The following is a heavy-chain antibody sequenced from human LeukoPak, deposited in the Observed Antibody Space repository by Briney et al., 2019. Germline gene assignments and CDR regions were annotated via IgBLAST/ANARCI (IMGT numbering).Heavy chain of an antibody. Sequence: SVKVSCKASGGTFSSYAISWVRQAPGQGLEWMRGIIPIFGTANYAQKFQGRVTITADESTSTAYMELSSLRSEDTAVYYCARMYSSSSRGDYWGQGTLVTVSS. J-gene: IGHJ4*02. CDR3: ARMYSSSSRGDY. D-gene: IGHD6-6*01. CDR1: GGTFSSYA. V-gene: IGHV1-69*01. CDR2: IIPIFGTA.